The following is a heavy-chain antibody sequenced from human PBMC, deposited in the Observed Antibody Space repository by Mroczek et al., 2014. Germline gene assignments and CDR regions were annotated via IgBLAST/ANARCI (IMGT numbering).Heavy chain of an antibody. Sequence: VQLQQSGAEVKKPGASVKVSCKASGYTFTSYGISWVRQAPGQGLEWMGWISAYNGNTNYAQKLQGRVTMTTDTSTSTAYMELRSLRSDDTAVYYCATVPVQRGYSYGDAEYFQHWGQGTLVTVSS. CDR2: ISAYNGNT. CDR3: ATVPVQRGYSYGDAEYFQH. V-gene: IGHV1-18*01. D-gene: IGHD5-18*01. CDR1: GYTFTSYG. J-gene: IGHJ1*01.